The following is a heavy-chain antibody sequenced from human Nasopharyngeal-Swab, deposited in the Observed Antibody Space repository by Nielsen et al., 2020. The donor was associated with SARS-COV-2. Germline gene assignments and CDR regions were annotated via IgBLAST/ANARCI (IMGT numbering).Heavy chain of an antibody. V-gene: IGHV3-7*01. D-gene: IGHD5-12*01. J-gene: IGHJ4*02. Sequence: GALKISCAASGFTFSSYWMSWVRQAPGKGLEWVANIKQDGSEKYYVDSVKGRFTISRGNAKNSLYLQMNSLRAEDTAVYYCARSDYSGYDLYFDYWGQGTLVTVSS. CDR2: IKQDGSEK. CDR1: GFTFSSYW. CDR3: ARSDYSGYDLYFDY.